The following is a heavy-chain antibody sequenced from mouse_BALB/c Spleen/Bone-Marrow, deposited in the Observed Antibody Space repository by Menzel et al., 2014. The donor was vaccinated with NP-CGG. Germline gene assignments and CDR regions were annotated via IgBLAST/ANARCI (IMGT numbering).Heavy chain of an antibody. CDR3: ARDYNYARFAY. V-gene: IGHV3-1*02. CDR1: GYSITSGYN. CDR2: IHYSGST. J-gene: IGHJ3*01. D-gene: IGHD2-12*01. Sequence: DVKLQESGPDLVKPSQSLSLTCTVTGYSITSGYNWHWIRQFPGNKLEWMGYIHYSGSTDYNPSLKSRISITRDTSKNQFILQLTSVPNENTPTYYCARDYNYARFAYWGQGTLVTVSA.